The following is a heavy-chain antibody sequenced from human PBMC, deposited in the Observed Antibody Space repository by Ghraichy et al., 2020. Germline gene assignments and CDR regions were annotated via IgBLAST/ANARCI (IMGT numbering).Heavy chain of an antibody. Sequence: ASVKVSCKASGYTFTGYYMHWVRQAPGQGLEWMGWINPNSGGTNYAQKFQGRVTMTRDTSISTAYMELSRLRSDDTAVYYCANLDPNLTWGGSWGHGTLVTVSS. V-gene: IGHV1-2*02. J-gene: IGHJ4*01. CDR3: ANLDPNLTWGGS. CDR1: GYTFTGYY. D-gene: IGHD7-27*01. CDR2: INPNSGGT.